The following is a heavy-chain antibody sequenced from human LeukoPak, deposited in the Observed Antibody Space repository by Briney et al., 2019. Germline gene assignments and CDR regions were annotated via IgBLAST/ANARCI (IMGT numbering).Heavy chain of an antibody. Sequence: GGSLRLSCVASGFIVSSNCMSWVRQAPGKGLEWVSVIYSGGSTYYADSVKGRFTISRDNSKNTLYLQMNSLRAEDTAVYYCARDGSDSYGYDYWGQGTLVTVSS. CDR3: ARDGSDSYGYDY. D-gene: IGHD5-18*01. J-gene: IGHJ4*02. V-gene: IGHV3-53*01. CDR2: IYSGGST. CDR1: GFIVSSNC.